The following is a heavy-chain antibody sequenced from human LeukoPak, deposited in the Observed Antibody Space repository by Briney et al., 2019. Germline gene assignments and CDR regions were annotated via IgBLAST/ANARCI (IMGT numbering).Heavy chain of an antibody. V-gene: IGHV4-39*01. D-gene: IGHD6-13*01. Sequence: NPSETLSLTCTVSGGSISSSSFHWGWIRQPPGKGLEWVGSIYYSGTTYFNPSLKSRVTISVDTSKNQFSLKLTSVTAADTAVYYCARYESASGFFDHWGQGTLVTVSS. CDR3: ARYESASGFFDH. CDR1: GGSISSSSFH. J-gene: IGHJ4*02. CDR2: IYYSGTT.